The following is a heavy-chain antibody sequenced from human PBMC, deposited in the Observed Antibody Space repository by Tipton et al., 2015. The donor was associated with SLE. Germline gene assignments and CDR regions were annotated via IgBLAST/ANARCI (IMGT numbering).Heavy chain of an antibody. J-gene: IGHJ4*02. CDR1: GAAISSYS. CDR3: ARGLRWSGYPFFDY. CDR2: IYHSGST. Sequence: TLSLTCIVSGAAISSYSWSWIRQPPGKGLECIGYIYHSGSTYYNPSLKSRVTISVDRSKNQFSLKLSSVTAADTAAYYCARGLRWSGYPFFDYWGQGPLVTVSS. V-gene: IGHV4-30-2*01. D-gene: IGHD3-3*01.